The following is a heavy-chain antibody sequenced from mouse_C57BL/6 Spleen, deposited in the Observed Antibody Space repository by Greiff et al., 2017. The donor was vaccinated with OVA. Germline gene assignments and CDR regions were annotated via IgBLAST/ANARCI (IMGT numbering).Heavy chain of an antibody. CDR1: GFSLTSYG. V-gene: IGHV2-2*01. CDR2: IWSGGST. Sequence: VKVVESGPGLVQPSQSLSITCTVSGFSLTSYGVHWVRQSPGKGLEWLGVIWSGGSTDYNAAFISRLSISKDNSKSQVFFKMNSLQADDTAIYYCARKGGNYVGYAMDYWGQGTSVTVSS. CDR3: ARKGGNYVGYAMDY. D-gene: IGHD2-1*01. J-gene: IGHJ4*01.